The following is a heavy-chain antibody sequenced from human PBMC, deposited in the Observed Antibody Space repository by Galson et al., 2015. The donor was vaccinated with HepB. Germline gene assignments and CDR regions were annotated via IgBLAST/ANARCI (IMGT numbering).Heavy chain of an antibody. CDR2: ISSSSTI. CDR3: VKDGGWELPKYYFDY. J-gene: IGHJ4*02. D-gene: IGHD1-26*01. Sequence: SLRLSCAASGFTFSSYSMNWVRQAPGKGLEWVSYISSSSTIYYADPVKGRFTISRDNAKNSLYLQMNSLRLEDTALYYCVKDGGWELPKYYFDYWGQGTLVTVSS. CDR1: GFTFSSYS. V-gene: IGHV3-48*04.